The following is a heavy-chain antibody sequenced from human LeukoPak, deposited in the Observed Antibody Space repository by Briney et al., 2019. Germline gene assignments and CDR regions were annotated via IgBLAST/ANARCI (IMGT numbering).Heavy chain of an antibody. V-gene: IGHV3-48*01. J-gene: IGHJ5*02. Sequence: PGGSLRLSCAASGFTFSSYSMNWVRQAPGKGLEWVSYISSSSSTIYYADSVKGRFTISRDNAKNSLYLQMNSLRAEDTAVYYCARDQVVVVAASNWFDPWGQGTLVTVSS. CDR2: ISSSSSTI. CDR1: GFTFSSYS. CDR3: ARDQVVVVAASNWFDP. D-gene: IGHD2-15*01.